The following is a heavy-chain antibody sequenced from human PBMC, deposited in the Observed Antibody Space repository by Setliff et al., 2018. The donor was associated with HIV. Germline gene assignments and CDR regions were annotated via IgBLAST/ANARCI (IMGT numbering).Heavy chain of an antibody. V-gene: IGHV1-2*02. J-gene: IGHJ4*02. CDR1: GYTFTDYY. Sequence: ASVKVSCKASGYTFTDYYIHWVRQAPGQGLEWMGWINPNSGGTNYAQKFQGRVTVTRDPSISTAYMELSRLKSDDTAVYYCATAKEVWLAEGGFDYWGQGTRVTVSS. CDR3: ATAKEVWLAEGGFDY. D-gene: IGHD6-19*01. CDR2: INPNSGGT.